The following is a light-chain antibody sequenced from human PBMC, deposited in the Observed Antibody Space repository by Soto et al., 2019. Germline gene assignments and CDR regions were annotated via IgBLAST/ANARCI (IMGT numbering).Light chain of an antibody. CDR3: SSYTGSSNLD. V-gene: IGLV2-8*01. J-gene: IGLJ2*01. CDR1: TSDLGGYNY. CDR2: EVS. Sequence: QSVLTQPPSASGSPGQSVTISCTGGTSDLGGYNYVSWYQQHPGEAPKLIIYEVSKRPSGVPGRFSGSKSGDTASLTISGLQAADEADYFCSSYTGSSNLDFGGGTKLTVL.